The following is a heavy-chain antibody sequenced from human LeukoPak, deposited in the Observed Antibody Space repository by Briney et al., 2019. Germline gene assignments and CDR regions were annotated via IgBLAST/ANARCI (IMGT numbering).Heavy chain of an antibody. J-gene: IGHJ4*02. Sequence: GASVRVSCKASGGTFSSYAISWVRQAPGQGGEWVGRSIPIFGTANYAQQFQGRVTITADKSTSTAYMELGSLRSEDTAVYYCARNVERYSGSYPFDYWGQGTLVTVSS. D-gene: IGHD1-26*01. CDR3: ARNVERYSGSYPFDY. CDR1: GGTFSSYA. V-gene: IGHV1-69*06. CDR2: SIPIFGTA.